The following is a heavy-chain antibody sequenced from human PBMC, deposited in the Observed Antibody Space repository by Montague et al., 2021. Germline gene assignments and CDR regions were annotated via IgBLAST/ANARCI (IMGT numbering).Heavy chain of an antibody. CDR3: ARGGGGYLDY. CDR1: GFTFSTYN. CDR2: LLYDGNNE. V-gene: IGHV3-30-3*01. Sequence: SLRLSCAASGFTFSTYNIHWVRQAPGKGLEWVAALLYDGNNEYYADSVKGRFTFSRDNSKNTLYLQMNSLRAEDTAAYYCARGGGGYLDYWGQGTLVTVSS. J-gene: IGHJ4*03. D-gene: IGHD1-26*01.